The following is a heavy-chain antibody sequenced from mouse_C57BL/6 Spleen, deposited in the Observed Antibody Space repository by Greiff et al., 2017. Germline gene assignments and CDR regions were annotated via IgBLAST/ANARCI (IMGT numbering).Heavy chain of an antibody. D-gene: IGHD3-2*02. CDR1: GYSITSGYY. Sequence: EVKLMESGPGLVKPSQSLSLTCSVTGYSITSGYYWNWIRQFPGNKLEWMGYISYDGSNNYNPSLKNRISITRDTSKNQFFLKLNSVTTEDTATYYCARGGGSGYPFDYWGQGTTLTVSS. V-gene: IGHV3-6*01. CDR3: ARGGGSGYPFDY. J-gene: IGHJ2*01. CDR2: ISYDGSN.